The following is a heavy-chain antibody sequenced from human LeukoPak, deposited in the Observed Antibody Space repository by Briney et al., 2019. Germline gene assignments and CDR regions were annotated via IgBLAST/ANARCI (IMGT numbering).Heavy chain of an antibody. D-gene: IGHD4-11*01. CDR1: GFTFSSYG. Sequence: GGSLRLSCAASGFTFSSYGMHWVRQARGKGLEWVAVIWYDGSNKYYADSVKGRFTISRDNSKNTLYLQMNSLRAEDTAVYYCARDDYKSPFDYWGQGTLVTVSS. CDR3: ARDDYKSPFDY. V-gene: IGHV3-33*01. J-gene: IGHJ4*02. CDR2: IWYDGSNK.